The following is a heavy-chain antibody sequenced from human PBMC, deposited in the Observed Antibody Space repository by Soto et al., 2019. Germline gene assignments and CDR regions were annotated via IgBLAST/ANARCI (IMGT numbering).Heavy chain of an antibody. CDR2: TYYRSKWYN. D-gene: IGHD2-15*01. CDR1: GDSVSSNSAA. V-gene: IGHV6-1*01. CDR3: ARGYCSGGSCFYYYGMDV. J-gene: IGHJ6*02. Sequence: PSQTLSLTCVISGDSVSSNSAAWNWIRQSPSRGLEWLGRTYYRSKWYNDYAVSVKSRITINPDTSKNQFSLQLNSVTPEDTAVYYCARGYCSGGSCFYYYGMDVWGQGTTVTVSS.